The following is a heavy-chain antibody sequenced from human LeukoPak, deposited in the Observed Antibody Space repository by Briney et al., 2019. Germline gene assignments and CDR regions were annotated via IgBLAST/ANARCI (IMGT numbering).Heavy chain of an antibody. J-gene: IGHJ3*01. Sequence: PGRSLRLSCAASGFTFADFAMHWVRQAPGKGLEWVSGISLNSGKIGYADSVKGRFTISRDNAKNSLYLQMNSLRAEDTAVYYCARSTNWAYAVWGQGTMVTVSS. CDR3: ARSTNWAYAV. CDR2: ISLNSGKI. V-gene: IGHV3-9*01. CDR1: GFTFADFA.